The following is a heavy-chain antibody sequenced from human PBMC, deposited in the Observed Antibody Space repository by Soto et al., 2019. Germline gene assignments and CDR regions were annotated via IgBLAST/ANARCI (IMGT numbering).Heavy chain of an antibody. D-gene: IGHD3-22*01. J-gene: IGHJ4*02. CDR3: ARDSKNYYDSSGRGRAFDY. V-gene: IGHV1-69*13. Sequence: SVKVSCKASGGTFSSYAISWVRQAPGQGLEWMGGIIPIFGTANYAQKFQGRVTITADESTSTAYMELSSLRSEDTAVYYCARDSKNYYDSSGRGRAFDYWGQGTLVTVSS. CDR2: IIPIFGTA. CDR1: GGTFSSYA.